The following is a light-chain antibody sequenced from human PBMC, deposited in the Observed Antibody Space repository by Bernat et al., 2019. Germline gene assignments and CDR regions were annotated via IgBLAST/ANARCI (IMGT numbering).Light chain of an antibody. J-gene: IGLJ1*01. CDR2: SNN. V-gene: IGLV1-44*01. CDR3: ASWDSSLKGYV. CDR1: SPNIGSDT. Sequence: QFVLTQPPSVSATPGQRVIISCSGSSPNIGSDTVNWYQQVPGTAPKLIVYSNNRRPSGVPDRFSGSKSGTSTSLAIGGLQSEDEADYYCASWDSSLKGYVFGTGTKVTVL.